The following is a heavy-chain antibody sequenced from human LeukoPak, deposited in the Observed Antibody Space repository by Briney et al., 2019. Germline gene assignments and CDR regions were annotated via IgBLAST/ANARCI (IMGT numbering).Heavy chain of an antibody. CDR3: ARDSVDCTNGVCDYYYYGMDV. V-gene: IGHV3-30-3*01. CDR2: ISYDGSNK. Sequence: GRSLRLSCAASGFTFSSYAMHWVRPAPGKGLEWVAVISYDGSNKYYADSVKGRFTISRDDSKNTLYLQMNSLRAEDTAVYYCARDSVDCTNGVCDYYYYGMDVWGQGTTVTVSS. D-gene: IGHD2-8*01. CDR1: GFTFSSYA. J-gene: IGHJ6*02.